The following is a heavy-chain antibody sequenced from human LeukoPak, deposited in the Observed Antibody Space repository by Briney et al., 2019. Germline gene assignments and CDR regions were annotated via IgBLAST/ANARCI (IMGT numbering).Heavy chain of an antibody. CDR2: ISGSGGST. CDR3: AKRGLYSSTWYGLDY. J-gene: IGHJ4*02. V-gene: IGHV3-23*01. D-gene: IGHD6-13*01. CDR1: GFTFSNYV. Sequence: GGSLRLSCAASGFTFSNYVMTWVRQGPGKGLEWVSGISGSGGSTYYADSVKGRFTISRDNSKNTLYLQMNSLTVEDTAVYYCAKRGLYSSTWYGLDYWGQGTLVTFSS.